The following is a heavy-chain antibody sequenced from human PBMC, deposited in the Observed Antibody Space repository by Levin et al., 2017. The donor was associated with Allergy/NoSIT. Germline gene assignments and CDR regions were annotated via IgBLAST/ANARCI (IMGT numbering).Heavy chain of an antibody. CDR1: GGSISSSSYY. D-gene: IGHD3-22*01. J-gene: IGHJ6*02. Sequence: SETLSLTCTVSGGSISSSSYYWGWIRQPPGKGLEWIGNIYYSGSTYYNPSLKSRVTISVDTSKNQFSLKLRSVTAADTAVYYCARAFDSSGYYIYYGMDVWGQGTTVTVSS. CDR2: IYYSGST. V-gene: IGHV4-39*07. CDR3: ARAFDSSGYYIYYGMDV.